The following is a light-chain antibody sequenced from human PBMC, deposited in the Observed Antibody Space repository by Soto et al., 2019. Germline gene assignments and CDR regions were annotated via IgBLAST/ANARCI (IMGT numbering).Light chain of an antibody. V-gene: IGLV1-44*01. CDR3: EEWDDSLNGHG. J-gene: IGLJ1*01. CDR1: SSNIGTSS. Sequence: QSVLTQPHSASGTPGQRVTISCSGSSSNIGTSSVHWFQQLPGTAPKLLISTTNQRPSGVPERFSGSKSGTSASLAISGLQSEDEADYYCEEWDDSLNGHGFGTGTEFAGL. CDR2: TTN.